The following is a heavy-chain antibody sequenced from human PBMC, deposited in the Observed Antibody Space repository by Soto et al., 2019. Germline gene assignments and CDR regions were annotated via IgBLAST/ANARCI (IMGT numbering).Heavy chain of an antibody. Sequence: GGSLRLSCAASGFTFSSYGMHWVRQAPGKGLEWVAVISYDGSNKYYADSVKGRFTISRDNSKNTLYLQMNSLRAEDTAVYYCAKSAYIFGVVILPLFDYWGQGTLVTGSS. CDR3: AKSAYIFGVVILPLFDY. V-gene: IGHV3-30*18. CDR1: GFTFSSYG. D-gene: IGHD3-3*01. CDR2: ISYDGSNK. J-gene: IGHJ4*02.